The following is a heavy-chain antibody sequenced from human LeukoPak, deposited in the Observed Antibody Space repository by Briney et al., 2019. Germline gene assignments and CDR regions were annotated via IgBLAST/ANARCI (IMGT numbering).Heavy chain of an antibody. J-gene: IGHJ4*02. D-gene: IGHD3-22*01. CDR2: IIPIFGTA. V-gene: IGHV1-69*06. CDR3: ARDKGLRYYYDSSGPFFDY. Sequence: SVKVSCKASGYTFTSYGISWVRQAPGQGLEWMGGIIPIFGTANYAQKFQGRVTITADKSTSTAYMELSSLRSEDTAVYYCARDKGLRYYYDSSGPFFDYWGQGTLVTVSS. CDR1: GYTFTSYG.